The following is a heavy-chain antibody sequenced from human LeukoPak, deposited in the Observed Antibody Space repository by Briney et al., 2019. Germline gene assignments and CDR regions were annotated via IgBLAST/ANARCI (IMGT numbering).Heavy chain of an antibody. CDR3: ARDPAAGANYYYYYMDV. CDR1: GYTFTGYY. Sequence: ASVKVSCKASGYTFTGYYMHWVRQAPGQGREWMGWINPNSGGTKYAQKFQGRVTMTRDTSISTAYMELSRLRSDDTAVYYCARDPAAGANYYYYYMDVWGKGTTVTVSS. CDR2: INPNSGGT. J-gene: IGHJ6*03. D-gene: IGHD6-13*01. V-gene: IGHV1-2*02.